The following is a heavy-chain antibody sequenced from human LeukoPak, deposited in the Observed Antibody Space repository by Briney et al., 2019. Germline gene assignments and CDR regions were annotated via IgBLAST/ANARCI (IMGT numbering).Heavy chain of an antibody. J-gene: IGHJ6*02. CDR1: GGSISSYY. CDR2: IYTTGST. Sequence: SETLSLTCTVSGGSISSYYWSWIRQPPGKGLEWIGRIYTTGSTNYNPSLTSRVTMSVDTSKNQFSLKLSSVTAADTAVYYCARHRAGITIFGVAPRTYGMDVWGQGTTVTASS. CDR3: ARHRAGITIFGVAPRTYGMDV. V-gene: IGHV4-4*07. D-gene: IGHD3-3*01.